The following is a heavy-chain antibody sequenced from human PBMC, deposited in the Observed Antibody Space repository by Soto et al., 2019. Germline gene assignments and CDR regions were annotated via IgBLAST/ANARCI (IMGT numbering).Heavy chain of an antibody. D-gene: IGHD6-19*01. Sequence: QVQLQESGPGLVKPSETLSLTCTVSGGSISSYYWSWIRQPAGKGLEWIGRIYTSGSTNYNPSLKSRVTMSVXXXXXXLSLKLSSVTAADTAVYYCARAHYSSGWNYFDYWGQGTLVTVSS. J-gene: IGHJ4*02. CDR3: ARAHYSSGWNYFDY. V-gene: IGHV4-4*07. CDR2: IYTSGST. CDR1: GGSISSYY.